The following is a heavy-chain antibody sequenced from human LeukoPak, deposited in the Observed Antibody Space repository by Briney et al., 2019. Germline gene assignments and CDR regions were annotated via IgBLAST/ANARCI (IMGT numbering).Heavy chain of an antibody. CDR3: ARPGIVGATPVDY. J-gene: IGHJ4*02. Sequence: SETLSLTCTVSGGSISSSSYYWGWIRQPPGKGLEWIGSIYYSGSTYYNPSLKSRVTISVDTSKNQFSLKLSSVTAADTAVYYCARPGIVGATPVDYWGQGTLVTVSS. D-gene: IGHD1-26*01. V-gene: IGHV4-39*01. CDR2: IYYSGST. CDR1: GGSISSSSYY.